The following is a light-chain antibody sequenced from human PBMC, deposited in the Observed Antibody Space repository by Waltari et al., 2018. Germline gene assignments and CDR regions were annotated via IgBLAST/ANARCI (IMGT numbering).Light chain of an antibody. V-gene: IGKV2-30*02. CDR1: QSLLHSNGNTY. CDR3: MQATHFPPYS. J-gene: IGKJ2*03. Sequence: DVVMTQSPLSLPITPGQPASMTCRSSQSLLHSNGNTYLSWFLQKPGQPPRRLIYKVSNRDSGVPDRFSGSGAGTDFTLKISRVEAEDVGVYYCMQATHFPPYSFGQGTKVEIK. CDR2: KVS.